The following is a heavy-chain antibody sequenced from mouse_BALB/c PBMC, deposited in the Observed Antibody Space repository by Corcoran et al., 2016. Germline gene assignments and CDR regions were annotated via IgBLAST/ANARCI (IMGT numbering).Heavy chain of an antibody. J-gene: IGHJ3*01. D-gene: IGHD2-1*01. CDR2: IDPANGNT. V-gene: IGHV14-3*02. CDR3: ARSMVTAY. CDR1: GFNIKDTY. Sequence: EVQLQQSGAELVKPGAAVKLSCTASGFNIKDTYRHWVKQRPEHGLEWIGRIDPANGNTKYDPKFQGKATITADTSSNTAYLQLSSLTSEDTAVYYCARSMVTAYWGQGTLVTVSA.